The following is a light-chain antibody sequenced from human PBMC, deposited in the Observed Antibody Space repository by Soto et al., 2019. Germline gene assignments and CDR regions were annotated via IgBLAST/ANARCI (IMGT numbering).Light chain of an antibody. V-gene: IGLV1-47*02. Sequence: QSALTQPPSASGTPGQRVTVSCSGNTANIGKNFVYWYQQLPGTAPRLLIYNNDRRPSGVPDRFSGSKSGTSASLAISGLRSEDEADYYCATWDDRQSGRVFXTGTKGTVL. J-gene: IGLJ1*01. CDR2: NND. CDR3: ATWDDRQSGRV. CDR1: TANIGKNF.